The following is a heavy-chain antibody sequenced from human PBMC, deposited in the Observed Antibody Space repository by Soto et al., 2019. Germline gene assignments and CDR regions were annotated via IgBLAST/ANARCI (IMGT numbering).Heavy chain of an antibody. CDR2: ISAYNGNT. V-gene: IGHV1-18*01. CDR3: ARGVLGYYYDSSGYYFDY. CDR1: GYTFTSYG. J-gene: IGHJ4*02. Sequence: ASVKVSCKASGYTFTSYGISWVRQAPGQGLEWMGWISAYNGNTNYAQKLQGRVTMTTDTSTSTAYMELRSLRSDDTAVYYCARGVLGYYYDSSGYYFDYWGQGTLVTVSS. D-gene: IGHD3-22*01.